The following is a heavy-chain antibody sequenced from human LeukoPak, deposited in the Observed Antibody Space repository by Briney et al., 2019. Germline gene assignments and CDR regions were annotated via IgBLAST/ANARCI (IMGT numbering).Heavy chain of an antibody. V-gene: IGHV3-23*01. CDR3: ARVIYYYYGMDV. CDR1: GFTFSSYA. Sequence: PGGSLRLSCAASGFTFSSYAMSWVRQAPGKGLEWVSAISGSGGSTYYADSVKGRFTISRDNSKNTLYLQMNSLRAEDTAVYYCARVIYYYYGMDVWGQGTTVTVSS. CDR2: ISGSGGST. J-gene: IGHJ6*02.